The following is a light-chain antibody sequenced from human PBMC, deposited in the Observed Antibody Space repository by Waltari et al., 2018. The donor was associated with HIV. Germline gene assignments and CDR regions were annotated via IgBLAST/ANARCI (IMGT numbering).Light chain of an antibody. CDR2: RVD. CDR3: ASWDDSVFGPV. Sequence: QSVLTQPPSASGTPGQRVTISCSGGRSNIGGNFVYWCQRLPGTAPKLLIYRVDQRPSGVPDRFSGSRSGTSASLVISGLRSEDEADYDCASWDDSVFGPVFGGGTKVTVL. J-gene: IGLJ2*01. V-gene: IGLV1-47*01. CDR1: RSNIGGNF.